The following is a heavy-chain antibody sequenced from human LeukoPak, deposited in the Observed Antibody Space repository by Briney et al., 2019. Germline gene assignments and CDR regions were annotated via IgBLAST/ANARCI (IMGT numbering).Heavy chain of an antibody. CDR2: IIPIFGTA. V-gene: IGHV1-69*13. D-gene: IGHD6-19*01. J-gene: IGHJ4*02. Sequence: ASVKVSCKASGGTFSSYAISWVRQAPGQGLEWMGGIIPIFGTANYAQKFQGRVTITADESTSTAYMELSSLRSEDTAVYYCARHSGQWLVPVYFDYWGQGTLVTVSS. CDR1: GGTFSSYA. CDR3: ARHSGQWLVPVYFDY.